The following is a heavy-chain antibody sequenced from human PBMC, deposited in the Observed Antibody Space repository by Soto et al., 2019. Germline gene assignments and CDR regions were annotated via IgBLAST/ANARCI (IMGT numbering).Heavy chain of an antibody. CDR1: GGSISSYY. Sequence: PSETLSLTCTVSGGSISSYYWSWIRQPPGKGLEWIGYIYYSGSTNYNPSLKSRVTISVDTSKNQFSLKLSSVTAADTSVYFFARRREIGVAGVAFDIWGQGTMVTV. V-gene: IGHV4-59*01. J-gene: IGHJ3*02. CDR3: ARRREIGVAGVAFDI. D-gene: IGHD6-19*01. CDR2: IYYSGST.